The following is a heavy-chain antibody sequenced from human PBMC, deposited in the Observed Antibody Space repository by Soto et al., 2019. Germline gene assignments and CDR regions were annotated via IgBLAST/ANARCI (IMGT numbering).Heavy chain of an antibody. D-gene: IGHD1-26*01. J-gene: IGHJ6*02. CDR3: AMLNSGSYSYHGMDV. Sequence: GGSLRLSCAASGFTFSSYAMSWVRQAPGKGLEWVSAISGSGGNTFYADSVKGRFTISRDNSKNTLFLQMHSLRAEDTAIYYCAMLNSGSYSYHGMDVWGQGTTVTV. CDR2: ISGSGGNT. CDR1: GFTFSSYA. V-gene: IGHV3-23*01.